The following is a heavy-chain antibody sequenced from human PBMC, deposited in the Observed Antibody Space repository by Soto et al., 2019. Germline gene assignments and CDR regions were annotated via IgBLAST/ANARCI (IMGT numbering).Heavy chain of an antibody. CDR3: VREEAYYGSRGFET. J-gene: IGHJ5*02. CDR1: GFIFTGYY. CDR2: INGHSGVT. Sequence: QVPLVQSGPEVTKPGASVKVSCKASGFIFTGYYIHWVRQAPGQRLEWMGWINGHSGVTSYSQTFQGRVTMTRDTATTTAYVGLSGLTCGDTALYYCVREEAYYGSRGFETWGQGTLVTVSS. V-gene: IGHV1-2*02. D-gene: IGHD3-22*01.